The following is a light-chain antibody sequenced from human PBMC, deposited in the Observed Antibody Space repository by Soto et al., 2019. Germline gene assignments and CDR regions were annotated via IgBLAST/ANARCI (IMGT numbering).Light chain of an antibody. CDR2: DVS. J-gene: IGLJ2*01. CDR3: SSYTTSSTLV. V-gene: IGLV2-14*01. Sequence: QSALTQPASVSGSPGQSITISCTGTSSDVGAYNYVSWYQQHPGKAPKLMIYDVSNRPSGVSDRFSGSKSGNTASLTISGLLGEDEADSYCSSYTTSSTLVFGGGTKLNVL. CDR1: SSDVGAYNY.